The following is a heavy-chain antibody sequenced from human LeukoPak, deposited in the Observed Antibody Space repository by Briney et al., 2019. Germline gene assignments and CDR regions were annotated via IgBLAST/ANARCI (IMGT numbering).Heavy chain of an antibody. D-gene: IGHD5-18*01. CDR2: IYYSGST. CDR3: ARLSGYSYGYPAYYFDY. J-gene: IGHJ4*02. CDR1: GGSISSSSYY. Sequence: SETLSLTCTVSGGSISSSSYYWGWIRQPPGKGLEWIGRIYYSGSTYYNPSLKSRVTISVDTSKNQFSLKLSSVTAADTAVYYCARLSGYSYGYPAYYFDYWGQGTLVTVSS. V-gene: IGHV4-39*01.